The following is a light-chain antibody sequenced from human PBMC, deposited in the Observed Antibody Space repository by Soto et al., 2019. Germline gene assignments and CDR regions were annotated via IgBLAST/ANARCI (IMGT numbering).Light chain of an antibody. Sequence: DIQMTQSPSSLSASVGDRVTISCRASQSIDGYLNWYQQTPGKAPKLLIYAASDLQSGVPSRFSGSGSGTDFTLTISSLQPEDFATYYCQQSDRSPFTFGPGTKLDVK. CDR2: AAS. CDR3: QQSDRSPFT. CDR1: QSIDGY. J-gene: IGKJ3*01. V-gene: IGKV1-39*01.